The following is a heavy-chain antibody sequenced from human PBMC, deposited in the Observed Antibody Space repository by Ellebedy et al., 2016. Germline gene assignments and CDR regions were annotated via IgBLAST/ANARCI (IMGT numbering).Heavy chain of an antibody. CDR2: IYYTGTT. CDR3: ARIGGVSFGERPIDY. CDR1: GGSISRCY. J-gene: IGHJ4*02. D-gene: IGHD3-10*01. Sequence: ESLKISCIVSGGSISRCYWSWIRQPPGRGLEWIGNIYYTGTTNYNPSLQSRVTISLDTSKNHFSLRLTSVTAADTAVYYCARIGGVSFGERPIDYWGQGTLVTVSS. V-gene: IGHV4-59*01.